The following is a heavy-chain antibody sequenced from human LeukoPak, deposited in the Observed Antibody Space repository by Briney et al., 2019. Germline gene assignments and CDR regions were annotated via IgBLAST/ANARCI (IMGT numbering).Heavy chain of an antibody. D-gene: IGHD5/OR15-5a*01. CDR1: GFTSSSYW. CDR2: IKQDGSEK. V-gene: IGHV3-7*01. J-gene: IGHJ3*02. Sequence: PGGSLRLSCAASGFTSSSYWMSWVRQAPGKGLEWVANIKQDGSEKYYVDSVKGRFTISRDNAKNSLYLQMNSLRAEDTAVYYCASPPLSRVAFDIWGQGTMVTVSS. CDR3: ASPPLSRVAFDI.